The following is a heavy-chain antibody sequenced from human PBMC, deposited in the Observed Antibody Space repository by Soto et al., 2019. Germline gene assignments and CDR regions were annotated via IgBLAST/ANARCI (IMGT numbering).Heavy chain of an antibody. J-gene: IGHJ6*02. V-gene: IGHV3-30*18. CDR2: ISYDGSNK. CDR3: AKALLRPGRAYGMDV. Sequence: QVQLVESGGGVVQPGRSLRLSCAASGFTFSSYGMHWVRQAPGKGLEWVAVISYDGSNKYYADSVKGRFTISRDNSXXTLYVQMNSLRAEDTAVYYCAKALLRPGRAYGMDVWGQGTTVTVSS. CDR1: GFTFSSYG.